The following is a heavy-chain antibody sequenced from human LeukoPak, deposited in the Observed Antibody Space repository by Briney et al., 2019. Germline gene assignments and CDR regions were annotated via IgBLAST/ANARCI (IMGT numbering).Heavy chain of an antibody. J-gene: IGHJ4*02. CDR3: ARVDSGRYYGHDY. CDR1: GGTFSSYA. Sequence: SVKVSCKASGGTFSSYAISWVRQAPGQGLEWMGGIIPIFGTANCAQKFQGRVTMTTDTSTNTAYMELRSLRSDATAMYYCARVDSGRYYGHDYWGQGTLVTVTS. D-gene: IGHD1-26*01. CDR2: IIPIFGTA. V-gene: IGHV1-69*05.